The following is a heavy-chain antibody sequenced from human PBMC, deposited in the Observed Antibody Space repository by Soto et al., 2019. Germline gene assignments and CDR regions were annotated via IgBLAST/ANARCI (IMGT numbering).Heavy chain of an antibody. CDR3: AKDDIVATIGSTGY. Sequence: EVQLLESGGGLVQPGGYLRLSCAASGFTFSSYAMSWVRQAPGKGLEWVSAISGSGGSTYYADSVKGRFTISRDNSKNTLYLQMNSLRAEDTAVYYCAKDDIVATIGSTGYWGQGTLVTVSS. D-gene: IGHD5-12*01. V-gene: IGHV3-23*01. J-gene: IGHJ4*02. CDR1: GFTFSSYA. CDR2: ISGSGGST.